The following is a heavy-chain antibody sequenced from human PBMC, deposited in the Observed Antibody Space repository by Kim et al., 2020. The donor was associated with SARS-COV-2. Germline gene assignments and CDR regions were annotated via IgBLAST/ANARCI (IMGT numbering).Heavy chain of an antibody. CDR3: ASLWGIAVAGHGAFDY. CDR2: IYYSGST. V-gene: IGHV4-39*01. CDR1: GGSISSSSYY. D-gene: IGHD6-19*01. Sequence: SETLSLTCTVSGGSISSSSYYWGWIRQPPGKGLEWIGSIYYSGSTYYNPSLKSRVTISVDTSKNQFSLKLSSVTAADTAVYYCASLWGIAVAGHGAFDYWGQGTLVTVSS. J-gene: IGHJ4*02.